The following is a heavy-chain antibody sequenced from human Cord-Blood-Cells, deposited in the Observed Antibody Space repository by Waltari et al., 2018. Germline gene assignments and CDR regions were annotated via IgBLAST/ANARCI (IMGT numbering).Heavy chain of an antibody. CDR2: IYYSGST. J-gene: IGHJ3*02. CDR1: GGSISSCY. V-gene: IGHV4-59*01. CDR3: ASPSGSGSYYNAFDI. D-gene: IGHD3-10*01. Sequence: QVQLQESGPGLVKPSETLSLTCTVSGGSISSCYWSWIRQPPGKGLEWIGYIYYSGSTNYNPSLKSRVTISVDTSKNQFSLKLSSVTAADTAVYYCASPSGSGSYYNAFDIWGQGTMVTVSS.